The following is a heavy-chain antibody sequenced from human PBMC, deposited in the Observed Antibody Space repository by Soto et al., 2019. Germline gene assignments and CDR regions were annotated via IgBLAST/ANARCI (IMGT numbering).Heavy chain of an antibody. CDR2: FDPEDGET. J-gene: IGHJ6*02. Sequence: GASVKVSCKVSGYTLTELSKHWVRQAPGKGLEWMGGFDPEDGETIYAQKFQGRVTMTEDTSTDTAYMELSSLRSEDTAVYYCATGAGFGSGSYYNGNYYYGMDVWGQGTTVTGSS. CDR1: GYTLTELS. V-gene: IGHV1-24*01. D-gene: IGHD3-10*01. CDR3: ATGAGFGSGSYYNGNYYYGMDV.